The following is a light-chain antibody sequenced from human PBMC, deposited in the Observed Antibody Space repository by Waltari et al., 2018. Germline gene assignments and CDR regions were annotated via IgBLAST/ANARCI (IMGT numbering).Light chain of an antibody. CDR2: DAS. J-gene: IGKJ4*01. V-gene: IGKV3-11*01. CDR3: QQRSNFS. Sequence: EIVLTQSPATLSLSPGERATLSCRASQSVSSLLAWYQQKPGQAPRLLIYDASNRATGSPARFSGSGSGTDFTLTISSLEPEDFAVYYCQQRSNFSFGGGTKVEIK. CDR1: QSVSSL.